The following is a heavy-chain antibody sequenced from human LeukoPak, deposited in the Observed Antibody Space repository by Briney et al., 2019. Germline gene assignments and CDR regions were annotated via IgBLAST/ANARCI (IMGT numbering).Heavy chain of an antibody. CDR3: ARQRSWIQLWFFFDY. J-gene: IGHJ4*02. V-gene: IGHV3-11*01. CDR2: ISSSGSTI. Sequence: GGSLRLSCAASGFTFSDYYMSWIRQAPGKGLEWVSYISSSGSTIYYADSVKGRFTISRDNAKNSLYLQMNSLRAEDTAVYYCARQRSWIQLWFFFDYWGQGTLVTVSS. CDR1: GFTFSDYY. D-gene: IGHD5-18*01.